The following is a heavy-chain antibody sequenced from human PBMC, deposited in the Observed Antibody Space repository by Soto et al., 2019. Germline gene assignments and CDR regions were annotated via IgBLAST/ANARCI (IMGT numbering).Heavy chain of an antibody. V-gene: IGHV2-5*02. Sequence: QITLKESGPTLVKPTQTLTLTCTFSGFSLSTSGVGVGWIRQPPGKALEWLALICWDDDKRYSPSLKSRLTITKDTSKNQVVLTMTNMDPVDTATYYCAHAIFTTVTTYYFDYWGQGTLVTVSS. CDR3: AHAIFTTVTTYYFDY. CDR1: GFSLSTSGVG. CDR2: ICWDDDK. D-gene: IGHD4-17*01. J-gene: IGHJ4*02.